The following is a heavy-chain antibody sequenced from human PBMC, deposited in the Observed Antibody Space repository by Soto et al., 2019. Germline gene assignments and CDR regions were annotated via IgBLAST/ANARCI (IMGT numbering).Heavy chain of an antibody. Sequence: GGSLRLSCAASGFTFTRYSMNWVRQAPGKGLEWVSSISSTTNYIYYGDSMKGRFTISRDNAKNSLYLEMNSLRAEDTAVYYCARESEDLTSNFDYWGQGXLVTVSS. J-gene: IGHJ4*02. CDR3: ARESEDLTSNFDY. CDR1: GFTFTRYS. CDR2: ISSTTNYI. V-gene: IGHV3-21*06.